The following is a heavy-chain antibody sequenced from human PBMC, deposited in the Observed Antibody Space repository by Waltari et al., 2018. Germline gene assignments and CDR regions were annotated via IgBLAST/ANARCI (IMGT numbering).Heavy chain of an antibody. J-gene: IGHJ4*02. CDR2: FEPEDGET. Sequence: QVQLVQSGAAVKKPGASVKVSCEVSAYTPTELSMHCVRQAPGKGLEWMGGFEPEDGETIYAQKCQGRVTMTEDTSTDTAYMELSSLRSEDTAVYYCATRGYSSSWYAVYFDYWGQGTLVTVSS. D-gene: IGHD6-13*01. CDR1: AYTPTELS. CDR3: ATRGYSSSWYAVYFDY. V-gene: IGHV1-24*01.